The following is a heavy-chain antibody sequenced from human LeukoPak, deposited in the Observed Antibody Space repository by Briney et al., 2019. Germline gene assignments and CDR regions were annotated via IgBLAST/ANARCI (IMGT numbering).Heavy chain of an antibody. J-gene: IGHJ4*02. Sequence: GGSLRLSCAASGFTFSSYAMSWVRRAPGKGLEWVSAISGSGGSTYYADSVKGRFTISRDNSKNTLYLQMNSLRAEDTAVYYCAKDWVNGKPPYYYDSSGYSYYFDYWGQGTLVTVSS. CDR3: AKDWVNGKPPYYYDSSGYSYYFDY. CDR1: GFTFSSYA. D-gene: IGHD3-22*01. CDR2: ISGSGGST. V-gene: IGHV3-23*01.